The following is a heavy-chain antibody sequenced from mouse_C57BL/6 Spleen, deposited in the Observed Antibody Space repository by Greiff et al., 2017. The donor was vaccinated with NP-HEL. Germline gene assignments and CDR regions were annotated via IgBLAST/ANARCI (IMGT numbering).Heavy chain of an antibody. CDR1: GFTFSSYT. CDR2: ISGGGGNT. J-gene: IGHJ1*03. V-gene: IGHV5-9*01. CDR3: ARGLVIYDGYYDWYFDV. D-gene: IGHD2-3*01. Sequence: EVKLMESGGGLVKPGGSLKLSCAASGFTFSSYTMSWVRQTPEKRLEWVATISGGGGNTYYPDSVKGRFTISRDNAKNTLYLQMSSLRSEDTALYYCARGLVIYDGYYDWYFDVWGTGTTVTVSS.